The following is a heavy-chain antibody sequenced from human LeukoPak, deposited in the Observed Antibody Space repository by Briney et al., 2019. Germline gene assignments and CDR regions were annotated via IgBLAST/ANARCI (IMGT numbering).Heavy chain of an antibody. CDR2: INHSGST. V-gene: IGHV4-39*07. D-gene: IGHD2-2*01. CDR1: GGSISSGDYY. Sequence: PSETLSLTCTVSGGSISSGDYYWSWIRQPPGKGLEWIGEINHSGSTNYNPSLKSRVTISVDTSKNQFSLKLSSVTAADTAVYYCARGVVVPAANYYYYGMDVWGQGTTVTVSS. CDR3: ARGVVVPAANYYYYGMDV. J-gene: IGHJ6*02.